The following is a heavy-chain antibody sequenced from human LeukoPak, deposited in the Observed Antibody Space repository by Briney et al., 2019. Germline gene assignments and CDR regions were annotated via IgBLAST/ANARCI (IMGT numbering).Heavy chain of an antibody. V-gene: IGHV4-30-4*08. CDR2: IYYSGST. Sequence: SETLSLTCTVSGGSISSGDYYWSWIRQPPGKGLEWIGYIYYSGSTYYHPSLKRRVTISVDTSKNPFSLKLSSVPAADTAVYYCARDLPYGGNRAFDYWGQGTLVTVSS. CDR1: GGSISSGDYY. CDR3: ARDLPYGGNRAFDY. D-gene: IGHD4-23*01. J-gene: IGHJ4*02.